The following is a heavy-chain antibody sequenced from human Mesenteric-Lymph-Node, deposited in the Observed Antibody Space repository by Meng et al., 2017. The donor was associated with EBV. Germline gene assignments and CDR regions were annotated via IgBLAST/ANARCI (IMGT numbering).Heavy chain of an antibody. Sequence: QVQLQESGPGLVKPSGXLSLTCXVSGDSISSRNYWSWVRQSPGKGLEWIGEIYHSGSTNYNPSLKSRVTFSIDESKNQFSLNLTSVTAADTAVYYCARATILTGYYLLEYGGQGAMVTVSA. V-gene: IGHV4-4*02. CDR3: ARATILTGYYLLEY. CDR1: GDSISSRNY. D-gene: IGHD3-9*01. J-gene: IGHJ4*02. CDR2: IYHSGST.